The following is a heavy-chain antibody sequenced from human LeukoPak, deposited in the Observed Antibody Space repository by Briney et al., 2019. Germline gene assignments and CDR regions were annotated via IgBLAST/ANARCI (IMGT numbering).Heavy chain of an antibody. V-gene: IGHV3-23*01. CDR1: GFTFSSYA. CDR3: AKALYDSSGVFNY. Sequence: GGSLRPSCAASGFTFSSYAMSWVRQAPGKGLEWVSTISGSGGSTYYADSVKGRFTISGDNSKNTLYLQMNSLRGEDTAVYYCAKALYDSSGVFNYWGQEPWSPSPQ. J-gene: IGHJ4*01. D-gene: IGHD3-22*01. CDR2: ISGSGGST.